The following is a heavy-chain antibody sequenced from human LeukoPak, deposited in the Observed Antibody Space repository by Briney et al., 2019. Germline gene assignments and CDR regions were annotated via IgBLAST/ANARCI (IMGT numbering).Heavy chain of an antibody. CDR2: IPYDGSNK. D-gene: IGHD6-19*01. CDR3: ARDVAPRVAGDFDY. CDR1: GFTFSSYA. J-gene: IGHJ4*02. V-gene: IGHV3-30-3*01. Sequence: AGRSLRLSCAASGFTFSSYAMHWVRQAPGKGLEWVAVIPYDGSNKYYADSVKGRFTISRDNSKNTLYLQMNSLRAEDTAVYYCARDVAPRVAGDFDYWGQGTLVTVSS.